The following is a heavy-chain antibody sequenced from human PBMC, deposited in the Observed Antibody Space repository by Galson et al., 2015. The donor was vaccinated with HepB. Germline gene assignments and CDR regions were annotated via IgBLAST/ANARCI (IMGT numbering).Heavy chain of an antibody. CDR1: GFTFSSYW. V-gene: IGHV3-7*03. Sequence: SLRLSCAASGFTFSSYWMSWVRQAPGKGLEWVANIKQDGSEKYYVDSVKGRFTISRDNAKNSLYLQMNSLRAEDTAVYYCARDRGSGWYYVGFDYWGQGTLVTVSS. D-gene: IGHD6-19*01. CDR2: IKQDGSEK. J-gene: IGHJ4*02. CDR3: ARDRGSGWYYVGFDY.